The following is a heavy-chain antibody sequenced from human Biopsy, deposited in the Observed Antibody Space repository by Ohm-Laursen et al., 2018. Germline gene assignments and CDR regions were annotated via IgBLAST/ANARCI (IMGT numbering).Heavy chain of an antibody. CDR1: GFSISSGFH. V-gene: IGHV4-38-2*01. J-gene: IGHJ4*02. CDR2: IYRTGIT. Sequence: GTLSLTCGVSGFSISSGFHWAWIRQPPGKGLERIGFIYRTGITTYNPSFKSRVAMAVDTSKNQFSLTLNSVTAADTAVYYCARMKGRGYFDYWGQGTLVIVSS. CDR3: ARMKGRGYFDY. D-gene: IGHD2-15*01.